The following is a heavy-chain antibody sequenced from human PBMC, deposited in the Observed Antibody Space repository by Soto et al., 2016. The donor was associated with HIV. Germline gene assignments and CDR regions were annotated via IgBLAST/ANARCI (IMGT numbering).Heavy chain of an antibody. J-gene: IGHJ3*02. Sequence: EVRLVGSGGGLVQPGGSLKLSCEASGFSVSDYYMSWVRQAPGKGLEWISIFYAGGDKFYADSVKGRFFMSRDSSRTTLYLQINSLTAEDTAVYYCAREAGYCGGGNCLHRHAAFDIWGQGTMVTVSS. CDR1: GFSVSDYY. CDR2: FYAGGDK. V-gene: IGHV3-66*01. CDR3: AREAGYCGGGNCLHRHAAFDI. D-gene: IGHD2-15*01.